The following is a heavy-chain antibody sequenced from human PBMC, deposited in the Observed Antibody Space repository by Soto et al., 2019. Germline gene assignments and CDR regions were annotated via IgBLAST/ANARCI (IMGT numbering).Heavy chain of an antibody. CDR3: AKDARDTFYYSYYYIEV. Sequence: GGSLRLSCAASGFTFTSYAMSWVRQTPGKGLEWVSAISGSASSTYYADSVKGRFTISRDNSKNTLYLQMNSLRAEDTAVYYCAKDARDTFYYSYYYIEVWGKGTTVTVSS. CDR2: ISGSASST. J-gene: IGHJ6*03. CDR1: GFTFTSYA. V-gene: IGHV3-23*01.